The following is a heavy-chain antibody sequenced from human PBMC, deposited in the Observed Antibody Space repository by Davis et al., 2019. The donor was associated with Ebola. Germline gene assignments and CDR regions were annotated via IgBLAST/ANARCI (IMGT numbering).Heavy chain of an antibody. CDR2: IYYSGST. J-gene: IGHJ6*03. D-gene: IGHD3-3*01. CDR3: AGGWYYDFWSGPDYYYYMDV. V-gene: IGHV4-59*01. Sequence: SETLSLTCTVSGGPISSYYWSWTRQPPGKGLEWIGYIYYSGSTNYNPSLKSRVTISVDTTKNQFSMNLSSVTDADTAVYYCAGGWYYDFWSGPDYYYYMDVWGKGTTVTVSS. CDR1: GGPISSYY.